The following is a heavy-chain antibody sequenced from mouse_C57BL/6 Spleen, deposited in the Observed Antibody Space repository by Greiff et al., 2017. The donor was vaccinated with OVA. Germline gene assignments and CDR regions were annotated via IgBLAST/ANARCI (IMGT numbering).Heavy chain of an antibody. D-gene: IGHD4-1*01. V-gene: IGHV2-2*01. CDR1: GFSLTSYG. Sequence: QVQLKESGPGLVQPSQSLSITCKVSGFSLTSYGVHWVRQSPGKGLEWLGVIWSGGSTDYNAAFISRLSISKDNSKSQVFFKMNSLQADDTAIYYCARGNWDVDYWGQGTTLTVSS. J-gene: IGHJ2*01. CDR2: IWSGGST. CDR3: ARGNWDVDY.